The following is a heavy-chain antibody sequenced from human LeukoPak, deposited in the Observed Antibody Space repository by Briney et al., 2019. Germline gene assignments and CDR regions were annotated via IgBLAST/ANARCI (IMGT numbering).Heavy chain of an antibody. V-gene: IGHV4-59*08. J-gene: IGHJ3*01. Sequence: PSETLSLTCTVSGGSISTYYWSWIRQSPGKGLEWIGSIYYSGSTNYNPSLKSRVTISVDTSKNQFSLELSSVTAADTAVYYCAVNSTKHTFDFWGQGTMVTVSS. D-gene: IGHD1-1*01. CDR1: GGSISTYY. CDR2: IYYSGST. CDR3: AVNSTKHTFDF.